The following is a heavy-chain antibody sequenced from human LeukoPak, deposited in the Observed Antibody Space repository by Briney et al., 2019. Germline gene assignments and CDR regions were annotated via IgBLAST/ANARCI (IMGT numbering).Heavy chain of an antibody. D-gene: IGHD6-13*01. V-gene: IGHV4-59*01. CDR3: ARLSIAAAGTYYYYYMDV. J-gene: IGHJ6*03. CDR1: GGSISSYY. CDR2: IYYSGST. Sequence: SETLSLTCTVPGGSISSYYWSWIRQPPGKGLEWIGYIYYSGSTNYNPSLKSRVTISVDTSKNQFSLKLSSVTAADTAVYYCARLSIAAAGTYYYYYMDVWGKGTTVTISS.